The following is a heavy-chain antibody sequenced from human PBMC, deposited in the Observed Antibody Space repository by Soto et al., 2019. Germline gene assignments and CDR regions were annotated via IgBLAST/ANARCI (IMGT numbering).Heavy chain of an antibody. V-gene: IGHV4-34*01. D-gene: IGHD4-17*01. CDR2: INHSGST. CDR1: GGSFSGYY. CDR3: ARGPSVTTPHYFDY. J-gene: IGHJ4*02. Sequence: SETLSLTCAVYGGSFSGYYWSWICQPPGKGLEWIGEINHSGSTNYNPSLKSRVTISVDTSKNQFSLKLSSVTAADTAVYYCARGPSVTTPHYFDYWGQGTLVTVSS.